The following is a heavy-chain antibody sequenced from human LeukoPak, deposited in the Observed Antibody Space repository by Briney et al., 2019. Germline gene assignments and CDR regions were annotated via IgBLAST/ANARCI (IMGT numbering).Heavy chain of an antibody. CDR1: GFTFSSYA. J-gene: IGHJ6*02. D-gene: IGHD4-23*01. V-gene: IGHV3-23*01. Sequence: GGSLRLSCAASGFTFSSYAMSWVRQAPGKGQEWVSAISGSGGSTYYADSVKGRFTISRDNSKNTLYLQMNSLRAEDTAVYYCAKDHGDYGGSYYGMDVWGQGTTVTVSS. CDR2: ISGSGGST. CDR3: AKDHGDYGGSYYGMDV.